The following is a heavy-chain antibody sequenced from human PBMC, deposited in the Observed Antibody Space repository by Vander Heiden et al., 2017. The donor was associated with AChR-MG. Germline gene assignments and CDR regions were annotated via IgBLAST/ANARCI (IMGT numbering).Heavy chain of an antibody. CDR1: GGSISSGGYY. CDR2: IYYGEGT. CDR3: ARGAGGFFGVVLPSYYYYGMDV. D-gene: IGHD3-3*01. J-gene: IGHJ6*02. Sequence: QVQLQESGPGLVKPSQTLSLTCTVPGGSISSGGYYWSWTRQNPGKGLEWIGYIYYGEGTYYNPSLKSRVTISVDTSKNQFSLKLSSVTAADTAVYYCARGAGGFFGVVLPSYYYYGMDVWGQGTTVTVSS. V-gene: IGHV4-31*03.